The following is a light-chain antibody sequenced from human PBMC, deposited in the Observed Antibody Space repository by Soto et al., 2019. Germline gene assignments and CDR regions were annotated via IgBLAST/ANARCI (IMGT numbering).Light chain of an antibody. J-gene: IGLJ1*01. CDR1: SSDVGDYNS. Sequence: QSALTQPRSVSGSPGQSVTISCTGTSSDVGDYNSVSWYQQHPGKAPKLMIYDVSKRPSGVPDRFSGSKSGNTASLTISGLQAEDEVDYYCCSYVGGYSYVFGIGTKVNVL. V-gene: IGLV2-11*01. CDR2: DVS. CDR3: CSYVGGYSYV.